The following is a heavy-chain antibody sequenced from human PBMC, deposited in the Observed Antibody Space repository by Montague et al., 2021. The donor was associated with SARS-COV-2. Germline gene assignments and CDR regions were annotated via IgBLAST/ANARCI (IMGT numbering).Heavy chain of an antibody. CDR3: ARGRQHFNMIVVVMTGGEYYFDY. J-gene: IGHJ4*02. CDR1: GGPFSDNY. V-gene: IGHV4-34*01. D-gene: IGHD3-22*01. CDR2: INHRGTS. Sequence: SETLSLTCAVYGGPFSDNYWSWIRKPPGKGLEWIGEINHRGTSNYNPSLKSRVSISVDTFKNQFSLYLGSVTAADTAVYYCARGRQHFNMIVVVMTGGEYYFDYWGQGTLVTVSS.